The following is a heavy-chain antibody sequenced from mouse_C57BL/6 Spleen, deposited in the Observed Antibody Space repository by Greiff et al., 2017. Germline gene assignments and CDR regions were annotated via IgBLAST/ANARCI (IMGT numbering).Heavy chain of an antibody. V-gene: IGHV1-26*01. D-gene: IGHD2-1*01. CDR3: ASRGNYYAMYY. CDR2: INPNNGGT. Sequence: EVQLQQSGPELVKPGASVKISCKASGYTFTDYYMNWVKQSHGKSLEWIVDINPNNGGTSYNQKFKGKATLTVDKSSSTAYMELRSLTSEDSAVYYCASRGNYYAMYYWGQRTSDTVSS. CDR1: GYTFTDYY. J-gene: IGHJ4*01.